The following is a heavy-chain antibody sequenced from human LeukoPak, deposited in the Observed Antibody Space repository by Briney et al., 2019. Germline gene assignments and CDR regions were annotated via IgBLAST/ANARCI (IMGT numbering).Heavy chain of an antibody. CDR2: IKSKTDGGTS. D-gene: IGHD2-8*01. V-gene: IGHV3-15*01. CDR1: GLTFSKAW. J-gene: IGHJ4*02. CDR3: ATLGYCTNGECYGFDY. Sequence: PGGSLRLSCAVSGLTFSKAWMSWVRQAPGKGLEWVGLIKSKTDGGTSDYAAPVKGRFTISRDDSKNTLYLQMNSLKTEDTAAYYCATLGYCTNGECYGFDYWGQGTLVTVSS.